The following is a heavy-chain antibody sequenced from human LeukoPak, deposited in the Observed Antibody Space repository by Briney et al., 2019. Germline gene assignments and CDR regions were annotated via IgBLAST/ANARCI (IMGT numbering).Heavy chain of an antibody. V-gene: IGHV3-30-3*01. CDR2: ISYDGSNK. Sequence: PGGSLRLSCAASGFTFSSYPMHWVRQAPGKGLEWVSVISYDGSNKYYADSVKGRFTISRDNSKNMFYVQINSLRPEDTAVYYCARDRYYYDSSGYYSHYYYGMDVWGQGTTVTVSS. CDR3: ARDRYYYDSSGYYSHYYYGMDV. J-gene: IGHJ6*02. D-gene: IGHD3-22*01. CDR1: GFTFSSYP.